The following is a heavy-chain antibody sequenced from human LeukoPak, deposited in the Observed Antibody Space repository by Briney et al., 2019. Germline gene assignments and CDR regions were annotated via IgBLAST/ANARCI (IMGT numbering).Heavy chain of an antibody. V-gene: IGHV4-59*01. CDR3: ARAAPWFGEFDAFDI. D-gene: IGHD3-10*01. CDR1: GGSISSYY. CDR2: IYYSGST. J-gene: IGHJ3*02. Sequence: SETLSLTCTVSGGSISSYYWSWIRQPPGKGLEWVGYIYYSGSTNYNPSLKRRVTISVDTSKNQFSLKLSSVTAADTAVYYCARAAPWFGEFDAFDIWGQGTMVTVSS.